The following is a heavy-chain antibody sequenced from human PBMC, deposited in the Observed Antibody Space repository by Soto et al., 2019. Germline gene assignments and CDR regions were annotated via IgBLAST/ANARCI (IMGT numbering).Heavy chain of an antibody. CDR1: GFTFSNAW. D-gene: IGHD2-2*02. Sequence: PGGSLRLSCAASGFTFSNAWMSWVRQAPGKGLEWVGRIKSKTDGGTTDYAAPVKGRFTISRDDSKNTLYLQMNSLKTEDTAVYYCTTDPGVVVPAAIGVVFDPWGQGTLVTVSS. CDR3: TTDPGVVVPAAIGVVFDP. V-gene: IGHV3-15*01. J-gene: IGHJ5*02. CDR2: IKSKTDGGTT.